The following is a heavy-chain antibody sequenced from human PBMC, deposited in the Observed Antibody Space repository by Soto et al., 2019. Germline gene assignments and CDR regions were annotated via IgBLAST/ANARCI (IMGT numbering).Heavy chain of an antibody. D-gene: IGHD3-22*01. J-gene: IGHJ3*02. V-gene: IGHV5-51*01. CDR3: ASYDYYYDSSGYYLDAFDI. CDR1: GYSFTSYW. Sequence: EVQLVQSGAEVKKPGESLKISCKGSGYSFTSYWIGWVRQMPGKGLEWMGIIYPGDSDTRYSPSFQGQVTISADKSISTAYLQWSSLKASDTAMYYCASYDYYYDSSGYYLDAFDIWGQGTMVTVSS. CDR2: IYPGDSDT.